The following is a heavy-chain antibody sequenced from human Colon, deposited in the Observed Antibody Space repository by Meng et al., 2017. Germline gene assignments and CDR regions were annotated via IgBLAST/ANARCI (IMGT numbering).Heavy chain of an antibody. Sequence: QVQLQQSGPGLVKPSQTLPLTCAISGDNVSNNSPAWNWIRQSPSRGLEWLGRTYYRSKWYNEYAGSVKSRISITPDTSTNQFSLQLNSVTPDDTAVYYCARESSRQFNYWGQGTLVTVSS. CDR1: GDNVSNNSPA. CDR3: ARESSRQFNY. CDR2: TYYRSKWYN. J-gene: IGHJ4*02. V-gene: IGHV6-1*01.